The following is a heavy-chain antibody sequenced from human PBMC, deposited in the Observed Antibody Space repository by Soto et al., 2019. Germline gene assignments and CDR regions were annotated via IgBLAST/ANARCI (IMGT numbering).Heavy chain of an antibody. CDR3: VRERSGYSYADS. J-gene: IGHJ4*02. D-gene: IGHD5-18*01. CDR1: GFTFSSYA. V-gene: IGHV3-23*01. Sequence: EVQLLDSGGGLVHPGGSLRLSCAASGFTFSSYAMSWVRQAPGKGLGWVSAISGSGANTYYADSVKGRFTISRDNSKNTLYLQMNSLRAEDSAMYYCVRERSGYSYADSWGQGTLVTVSS. CDR2: ISGSGANT.